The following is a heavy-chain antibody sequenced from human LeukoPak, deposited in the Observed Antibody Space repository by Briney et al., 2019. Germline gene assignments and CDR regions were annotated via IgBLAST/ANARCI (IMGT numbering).Heavy chain of an antibody. Sequence: GGSLRLSCEASGFTFSSYAMSWVRQAPGKGLEWVSAISGSGGSTYYADSAKGRFTISRDNSKNTLYLQMNSLRAEDTAVYYCAKVRSWLLLDYWGQGTLVTVSS. V-gene: IGHV3-23*01. D-gene: IGHD3-22*01. J-gene: IGHJ4*02. CDR2: ISGSGGST. CDR3: AKVRSWLLLDY. CDR1: GFTFSSYA.